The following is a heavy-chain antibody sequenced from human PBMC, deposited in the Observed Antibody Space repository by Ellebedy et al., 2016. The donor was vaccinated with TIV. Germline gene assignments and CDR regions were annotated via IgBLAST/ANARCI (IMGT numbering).Heavy chain of an antibody. CDR2: ISGYNGNT. CDR3: ARDGRVPGNWFDP. J-gene: IGHJ5*02. D-gene: IGHD6-19*01. CDR1: GYTFTSYG. V-gene: IGHV1-18*01. Sequence: AASVKVSCKAAGYTFTSYGISWVRRAPGQGLEWMGWISGYNGNTNYVQKFHDRVTMTTDTSTSTAYRELRRLRSDDTAVYYCARDGRVPGNWFDPWGQGTLVTVSS.